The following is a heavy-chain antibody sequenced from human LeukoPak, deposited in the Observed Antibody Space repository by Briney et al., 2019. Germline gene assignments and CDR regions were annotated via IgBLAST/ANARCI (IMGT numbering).Heavy chain of an antibody. CDR1: GFTFSNYW. Sequence: GGSLRLSCAASGFTFSNYWIHWVRQAPGKGLVWVSRIDNAGSITTYADSVKGRFTISRDNAENTLYLQMNSLRAEDTAVYYCAREGSSGYYPYWGQGILVTVSS. D-gene: IGHD3-22*01. CDR2: IDNAGSIT. J-gene: IGHJ4*02. V-gene: IGHV3-74*03. CDR3: AREGSSGYYPY.